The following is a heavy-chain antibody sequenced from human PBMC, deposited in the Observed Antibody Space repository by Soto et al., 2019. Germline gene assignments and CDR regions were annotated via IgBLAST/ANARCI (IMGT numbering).Heavy chain of an antibody. J-gene: IGHJ6*01. CDR1: DGSTRNYD. CDR2: IYTSGST. V-gene: IGHV4-4*07. CDR3: AASLFYYGMDV. Sequence: PSDILPHTWSVSDGSTRNYDSSWCRQPAGKALEWIGRIYTSGSTNYNPSLKSRATILVETSKNQFSLKLSSVTAADTDIYYCAASLFYYGMDVWGQGTTVPVSS.